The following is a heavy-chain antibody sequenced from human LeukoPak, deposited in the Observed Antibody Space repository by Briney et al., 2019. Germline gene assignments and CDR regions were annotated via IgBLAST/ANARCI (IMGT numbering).Heavy chain of an antibody. D-gene: IGHD2-15*01. V-gene: IGHV3-23*01. Sequence: PGGSLRLSCAASGFTFSSYAMSWVRQAPGKGLEWVSAITGSGGGIYYADSVKGRFTISRDNSKNTLYLQMNSLRAEDTAVYYCAKDIVVVVAATPPREIYFDYWGQGTLVTVSS. CDR3: AKDIVVVVAATPPREIYFDY. CDR2: ITGSGGGI. CDR1: GFTFSSYA. J-gene: IGHJ4*02.